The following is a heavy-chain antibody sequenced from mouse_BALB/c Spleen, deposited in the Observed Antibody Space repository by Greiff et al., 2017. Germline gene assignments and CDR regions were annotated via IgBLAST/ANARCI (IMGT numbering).Heavy chain of an antibody. CDR3: NAWGGNYFPFDY. D-gene: IGHD2-1*01. CDR2: IDPENGDT. J-gene: IGHJ2*01. Sequence: VQLQQSGAELVRSGASVKLSCTASGFNIKDYYMHWVKQRPEQGLEWIGWIDPENGDTEYAPKFQGKATMTADTSSNTGYLQLSSLTSEDTAVYYCNAWGGNYFPFDYWGQGTTLTVSS. V-gene: IGHV14-4*02. CDR1: GFNIKDYY.